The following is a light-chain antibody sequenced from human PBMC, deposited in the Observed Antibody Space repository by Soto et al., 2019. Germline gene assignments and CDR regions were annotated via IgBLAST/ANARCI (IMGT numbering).Light chain of an antibody. V-gene: IGKV3D-15*01. CDR1: QNIRIS. J-gene: IGKJ1*01. Sequence: EVVMTQSPASLSASPGERVTLSCRASQNIRISLAWYQQKPGQAPRLLIYGASTRATGIPARFSGSGSGTEFTLTISSLQSEDFAVYYCQQYNNWPRTFGQGTKVDIK. CDR3: QQYNNWPRT. CDR2: GAS.